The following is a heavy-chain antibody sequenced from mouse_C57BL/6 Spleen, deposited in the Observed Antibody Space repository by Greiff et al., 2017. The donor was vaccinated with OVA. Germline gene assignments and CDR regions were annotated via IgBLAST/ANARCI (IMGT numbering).Heavy chain of an antibody. CDR2: IWRGGST. J-gene: IGHJ1*03. D-gene: IGHD2-3*01. V-gene: IGHV2-5*01. CDR1: GFSLTSYG. CDR3: ATSDGYYGYFDV. Sequence: VKLMESGPGLVQPSQSLSITCTVSGFSLTSYGVHWVRQSPGKGLEWLGVIWRGGSTDYNAAFMSRLSITKDNSKSQVFFKMNSLQADDTAIYYCATSDGYYGYFDVWGTGTTVTVSS.